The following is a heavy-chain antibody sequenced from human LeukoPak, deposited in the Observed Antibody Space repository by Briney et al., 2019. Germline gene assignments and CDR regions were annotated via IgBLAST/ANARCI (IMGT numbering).Heavy chain of an antibody. V-gene: IGHV3-7*03. CDR3: ARVDGHAHWFDP. J-gene: IGHJ5*02. Sequence: GGSLRLSCAASGFTFSSYWMSWVRQAPGKGLEWVANIKQDGSEKYCMDSVKGRFTVSRDNAKNSPYLRMNSLRAEDTAVYHCARVDGHAHWFDPRGQGTLVTVSS. CDR1: GFTFSSYW. CDR2: IKQDGSEK.